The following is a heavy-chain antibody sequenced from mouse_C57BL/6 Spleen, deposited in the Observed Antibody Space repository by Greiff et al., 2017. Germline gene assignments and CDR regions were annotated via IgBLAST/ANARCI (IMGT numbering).Heavy chain of an antibody. J-gene: IGHJ2*01. V-gene: IGHV1-76*01. CDR2: IYPGSGNT. Sequence: VQVVESGAELVRPGASVKLSCKASGYTFTDYYINWVKQRPGQGLEWIARIYPGSGNTYYNEKFKGKATLTAEKSSSTAYMQLSSLTSEDSAVYFCAGGLLLDYWGQGTTLTVSS. CDR3: AGGLLLDY. CDR1: GYTFTDYY. D-gene: IGHD2-3*01.